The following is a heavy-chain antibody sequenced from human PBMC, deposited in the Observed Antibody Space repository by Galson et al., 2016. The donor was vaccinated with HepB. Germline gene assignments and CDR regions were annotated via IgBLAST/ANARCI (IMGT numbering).Heavy chain of an antibody. CDR3: ARDGTTPREFAAFDI. Sequence: SLRLSCAASGFTFSSDGMHWVRQAAGKGLEWVAGVWFAGSRKYYADSVRGRFTVSRDNSKHTLYLQINNLRAEDTAVYYCARDGTTPREFAAFDIWGQGTLVTVSS. CDR2: VWFAGSRK. CDR1: GFTFSSDG. V-gene: IGHV3-33*01. D-gene: IGHD1-7*01. J-gene: IGHJ3*02.